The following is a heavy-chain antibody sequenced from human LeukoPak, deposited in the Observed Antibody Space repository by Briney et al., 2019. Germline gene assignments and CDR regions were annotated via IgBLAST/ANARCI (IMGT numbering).Heavy chain of an antibody. D-gene: IGHD1-26*01. CDR2: IDQGGSEK. J-gene: IGHJ6*02. CDR1: GFPFSSYW. CDR3: ARDRIVGTNYLGYGLDV. V-gene: IGHV3-7*01. Sequence: GGSLRLSCAASGFPFSSYWMTWGRQAPGKGLEWVANIDQGGSEKYYVDSVKGRFTISGDNAKNSLYLQMNSLRAEDTAVYFCARDRIVGTNYLGYGLDVWGQGTTVTVSS.